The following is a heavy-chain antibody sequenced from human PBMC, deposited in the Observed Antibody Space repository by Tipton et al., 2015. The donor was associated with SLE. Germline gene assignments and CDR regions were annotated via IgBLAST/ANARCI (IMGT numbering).Heavy chain of an antibody. CDR1: GVSISNYY. V-gene: IGHV4-59*12. J-gene: IGHJ3*02. CDR3: ARPFTYCGGDCSPFAFDI. D-gene: IGHD2-21*02. CDR2: IYYSGST. Sequence: TLSLTCTVSGVSISNYYWSWIRQPPGKGLEWIGYIYYSGSTNYNPSLKSRVTISVDTSKNQFSLRLSSVTAADAAVYYCARPFTYCGGDCSPFAFDIWGQGTLVTVSS.